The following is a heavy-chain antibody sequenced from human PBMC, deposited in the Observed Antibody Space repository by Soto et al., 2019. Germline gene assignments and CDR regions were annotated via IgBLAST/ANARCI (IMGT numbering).Heavy chain of an antibody. CDR1: GGTFSSYT. CDR3: ATPESDAFDI. V-gene: IGHV1-69*02. CDR2: IIPILGIA. J-gene: IGHJ3*02. Sequence: QVQLVQSGAEVKKPGSSVKVSCKASGGTFSSYTISWVRQAPGQGLEWMGRIIPILGIANYAQKFQGRVTMXXDKSTSTAYMELSSLRSEDTAVYYCATPESDAFDIWGQGTMVTVSS.